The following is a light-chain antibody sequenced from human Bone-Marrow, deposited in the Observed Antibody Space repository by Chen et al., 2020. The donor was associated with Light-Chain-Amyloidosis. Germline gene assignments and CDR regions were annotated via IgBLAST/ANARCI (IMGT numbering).Light chain of an antibody. CDR1: SGSIATNY. CDR2: EDD. J-gene: IGLJ3*02. V-gene: IGLV6-57*01. CDR3: QSYQGSSQGV. Sequence: NVMLTQPHSVSESPGKTVIISGTRSSGSIATNYVQWYQQRPGSSPTTVIYEDDQRPSGVPDRFSGSIDRSSNSASLTISGLKTEDEADYYCQSYQGSSQGVFGGGTKLTVL.